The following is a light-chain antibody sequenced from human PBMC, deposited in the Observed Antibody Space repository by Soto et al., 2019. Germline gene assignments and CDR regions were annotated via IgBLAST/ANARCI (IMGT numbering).Light chain of an antibody. CDR3: CSYAGSSTLV. CDR2: EGS. J-gene: IGLJ2*01. CDR1: SSDVGSYNL. V-gene: IGLV2-23*01. Sequence: QSALTQPASVSGSPGQSITISCTGTSSDVGSYNLVSWYQQHPGKAPKLMIYEGSKRPSGVSNRFSGSQSGNTASLTISGLQAEDEADYYCCSYAGSSTLVFGGGTQLTVL.